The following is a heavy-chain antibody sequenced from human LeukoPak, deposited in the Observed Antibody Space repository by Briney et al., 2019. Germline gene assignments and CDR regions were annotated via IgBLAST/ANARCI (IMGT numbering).Heavy chain of an antibody. CDR2: IYYSGST. J-gene: IGHJ4*02. CDR3: ARGTLYSGWSYYFDY. Sequence: SETLSLTCTVSGGSISSSSYYWGWIRQPPGKGLEWIGSIYYSGSTYYNPSLKSRVTISVDTSKNQFSLKLSSVTAADTAVYYCARGTLYSGWSYYFDYWGQGSQVTVSS. D-gene: IGHD6-19*01. CDR1: GGSISSSSYY. V-gene: IGHV4-39*01.